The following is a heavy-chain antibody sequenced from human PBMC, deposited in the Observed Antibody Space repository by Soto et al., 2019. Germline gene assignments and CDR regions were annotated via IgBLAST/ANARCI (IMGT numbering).Heavy chain of an antibody. CDR1: GGSISSSSYY. Sequence: SETLSLTCTVSGGSISSSSYYWGWIRQPPGKGLEWIGSIYYSGSTYYNPSLKSRVTISVDTSKNQFSLKLSSVTAADTAVYYCARQGSGRWPYYFDYWGQGTLVTVSS. CDR3: ARQGSGRWPYYFDY. J-gene: IGHJ4*02. CDR2: IYYSGST. D-gene: IGHD1-26*01. V-gene: IGHV4-39*01.